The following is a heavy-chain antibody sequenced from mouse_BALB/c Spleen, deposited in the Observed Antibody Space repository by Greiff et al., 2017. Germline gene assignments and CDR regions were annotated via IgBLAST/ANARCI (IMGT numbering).Heavy chain of an antibody. CDR3: AREGRRDYYAMDY. D-gene: IGHD2-14*01. CDR2: ISSGGST. Sequence: DVQLQESGGGLVKPGGSLKLSCAASGFTFSSYAMSWVRQTPEKRLEWVASISSGGSTYYPDSVKGRFTISRDNARNILYLQMSSLRSEDTAMYYCAREGRRDYYAMDYWGQGTSVTVSS. J-gene: IGHJ4*01. V-gene: IGHV5-6-5*01. CDR1: GFTFSSYA.